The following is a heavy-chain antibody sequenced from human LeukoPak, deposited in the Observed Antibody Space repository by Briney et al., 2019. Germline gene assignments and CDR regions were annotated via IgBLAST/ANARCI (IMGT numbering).Heavy chain of an antibody. V-gene: IGHV3-9*01. J-gene: IGHJ4*02. CDR3: GKGYTYGLGGGDY. Sequence: PGGSLRLSCAASGFTFDDYAMHWVRQAPGKGLEWVSGISWNSGTIGYADSVKGRFTISRDNAKKSLYLQMNSLRAEDTAFYYCGKGYTYGLGGGDYWGQGTLVTVSS. CDR1: GFTFDDYA. D-gene: IGHD5-18*01. CDR2: ISWNSGTI.